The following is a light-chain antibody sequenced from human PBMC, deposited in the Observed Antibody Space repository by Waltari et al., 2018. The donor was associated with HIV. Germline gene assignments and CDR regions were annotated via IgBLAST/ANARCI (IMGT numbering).Light chain of an antibody. Sequence: SFELTQPPSVSVSPGQTARITCSGDALAKQYTYWYQQKPGQAPVVVIYKDTERPSGIPELFSGSSSGTTVTLTISAVQAEDEADYYCQSADTSGTRVFASGTKVTVL. V-gene: IGLV3-25*03. CDR2: KDT. CDR3: QSADTSGTRV. CDR1: ALAKQY. J-gene: IGLJ1*01.